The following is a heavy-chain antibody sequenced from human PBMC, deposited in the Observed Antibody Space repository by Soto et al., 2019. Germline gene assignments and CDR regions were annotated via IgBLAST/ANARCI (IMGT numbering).Heavy chain of an antibody. CDR3: AKDTTETYCSSTSCSRRYYGMDV. Sequence: GGSLRLSCAASGLTFDDYAMHWVRQAPGKGLEWVSLISWDGGSTYYADSVKGRFTISRDNSKNSLYLQMNSLRAEDTALYYCAKDTTETYCSSTSCSRRYYGMDVWGQGTTVTVSS. J-gene: IGHJ6*02. CDR1: GLTFDDYA. CDR2: ISWDGGST. D-gene: IGHD2-2*01. V-gene: IGHV3-43D*04.